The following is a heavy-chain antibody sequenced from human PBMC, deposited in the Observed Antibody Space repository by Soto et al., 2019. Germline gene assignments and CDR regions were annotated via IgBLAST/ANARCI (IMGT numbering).Heavy chain of an antibody. CDR3: TKGYSGYDFAD. Sequence: PGGSLRLSCAASGFTFSSYWMHWVRQSPGKGLVWVSRISSDGRNTNYADSVRGRFTTSRDNAKNTLYLQMSGLRAEDTAVYFCTKGYSGYDFADWGQGSLVTVSS. CDR1: GFTFSSYW. D-gene: IGHD5-12*01. CDR2: ISSDGRNT. V-gene: IGHV3-74*01. J-gene: IGHJ4*02.